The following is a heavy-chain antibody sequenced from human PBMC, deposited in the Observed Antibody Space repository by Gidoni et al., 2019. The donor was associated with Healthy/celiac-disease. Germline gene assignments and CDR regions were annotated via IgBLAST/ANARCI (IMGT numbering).Heavy chain of an antibody. CDR3: ARVLVDFWSGYYMDY. D-gene: IGHD3-3*01. J-gene: IGHJ4*02. CDR1: GGSISSSSYY. V-gene: IGHV4-39*07. Sequence: QLQLQESGPGLVKPSETLSLTCTVSGGSISSSSYYWGWIRQPPGKGLEWIGSIYYSGSTYYNPSLKSRVTISVDTSKNQFSLKLSSVTAADTAVYYCARVLVDFWSGYYMDYWGQGTLVTVSS. CDR2: IYYSGST.